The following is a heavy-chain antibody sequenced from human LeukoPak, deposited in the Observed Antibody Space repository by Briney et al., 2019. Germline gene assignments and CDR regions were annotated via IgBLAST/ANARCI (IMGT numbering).Heavy chain of an antibody. CDR3: AREAYYYDSSGSPGYFDY. J-gene: IGHJ4*02. CDR2: IYSGGST. V-gene: IGHV3-53*05. Sequence: GGSLRLSCAASGFTVSSNYMSWVRQAPGKGLEWVSVIYSGGSTYYADSVKGRFTISRDNSKNTLYLQMNSLRAEDTAVYYCAREAYYYDSSGSPGYFDYWGQGTLVTVSS. CDR1: GFTVSSNY. D-gene: IGHD3-22*01.